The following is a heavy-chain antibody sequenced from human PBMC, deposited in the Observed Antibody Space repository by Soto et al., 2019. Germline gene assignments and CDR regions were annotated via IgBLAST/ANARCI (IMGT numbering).Heavy chain of an antibody. Sequence: QVQLVPSGAEVKKPGASVRVSCKAFGYRFINFYLHWVRQAPGQGLEWMGWINPKNDDTNYAQKFQGRVTMTRDTSISVAYMELSGLKSGDTAVYYCARDDPGANFGSWGQGTLVTV. D-gene: IGHD2-8*02. CDR1: GYRFINFY. J-gene: IGHJ4*02. V-gene: IGHV1-2*02. CDR2: INPKNDDT. CDR3: ARDDPGANFGS.